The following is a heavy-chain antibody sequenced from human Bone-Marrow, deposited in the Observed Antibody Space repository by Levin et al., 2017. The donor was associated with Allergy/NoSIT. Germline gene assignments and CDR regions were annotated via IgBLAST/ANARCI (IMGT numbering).Heavy chain of an antibody. CDR3: ASRHSIAEMAEGAFDI. V-gene: IGHV3-30-3*01. J-gene: IGHJ3*02. CDR1: GFTFSSYA. D-gene: IGHD6-6*01. Sequence: GGSLRLSCAASGFTFSSYAMHWVRQAPGKGLEWVAVISYDGSNKYYADSVKGRFTISRDNSKNTLYLQMNSLRAEDTAVYYCASRHSIAEMAEGAFDIWGQGTMVTVSS. CDR2: ISYDGSNK.